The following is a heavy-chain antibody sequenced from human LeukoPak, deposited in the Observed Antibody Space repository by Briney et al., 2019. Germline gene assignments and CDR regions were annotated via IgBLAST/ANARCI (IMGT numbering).Heavy chain of an antibody. CDR3: TRGPAVAGIFDY. D-gene: IGHD6-19*01. J-gene: IGHJ4*02. CDR2: IRSKAYGGTT. V-gene: IGHV3-49*04. CDR1: GFTFGDYA. Sequence: PGGSLRLSCTASGFTFGDYAMSWVRQAPGKGLEWVGSIRSKAYGGTTEYAASVKGRFTISRDDSKSIAYLQMNSLKTEDTAVYYCTRGPAVAGIFDYWGQGTLVTVSS.